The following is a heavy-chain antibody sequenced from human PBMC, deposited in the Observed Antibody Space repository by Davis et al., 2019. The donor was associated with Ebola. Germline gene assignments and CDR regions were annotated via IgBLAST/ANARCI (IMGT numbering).Heavy chain of an antibody. J-gene: IGHJ4*02. D-gene: IGHD2-8*01. CDR2: IKQDGGEQ. Sequence: GGSLRLSCAASGSSFTTYYIGWVRQAPGKGLEWVANIKQDGGEQYYVDSVKGRFTISRDNSKNTLYLQMNGLRAEDTAVYYCVAHRLVRDYWGQGTLVTVSS. CDR1: GSSFTTYY. V-gene: IGHV3-7*03. CDR3: VAHRLVRDY.